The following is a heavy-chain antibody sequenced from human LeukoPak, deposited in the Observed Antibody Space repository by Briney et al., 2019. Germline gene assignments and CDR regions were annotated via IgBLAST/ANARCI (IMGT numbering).Heavy chain of an antibody. CDR2: SYYSGST. D-gene: IGHD4-17*01. J-gene: IGHJ4*02. CDR3: ATVVTRDYFDY. V-gene: IGHV4-59*01. Sequence: SETLSLTCTVSGGSISSYYWSWIRQPPGKGLEWIGYSYYSGSTNYNPSLKSRVTIPVDTSKNQFSLKLSSVTAADTAVYYCATVVTRDYFDYWGQGTLVTVSS. CDR1: GGSISSYY.